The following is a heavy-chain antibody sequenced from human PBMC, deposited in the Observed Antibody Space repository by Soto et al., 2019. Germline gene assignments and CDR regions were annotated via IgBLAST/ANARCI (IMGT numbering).Heavy chain of an antibody. V-gene: IGHV1-3*01. Sequence: QVQLVQSGAEVKKPGASVKVSCKASGYTFSSYAMHWVRQAPGQKLEWMGWINAGYGNAKYSQNFQGRVTLTRDTSASTAYMEMSRLRSEDTAVCYCARLGYSDAFDIWGQGTMVIVSS. CDR2: INAGYGNA. D-gene: IGHD5-18*01. J-gene: IGHJ3*02. CDR1: GYTFSSYA. CDR3: ARLGYSDAFDI.